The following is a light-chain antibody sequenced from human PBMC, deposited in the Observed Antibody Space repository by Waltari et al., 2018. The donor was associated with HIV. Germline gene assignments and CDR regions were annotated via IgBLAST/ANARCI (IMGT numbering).Light chain of an antibody. Sequence: DILLTQTPGTLSLSPGQRATLSCWASQIIRDKYLAWYQQRPGQAPRLPMFAASSRATGIPDRFTGSGSGTEFSLTIARLEPEDYAVYYCQQYATSPTFGNGTKVEV. CDR2: AAS. V-gene: IGKV3-20*01. CDR1: QIIRDKY. J-gene: IGKJ1*01. CDR3: QQYATSPT.